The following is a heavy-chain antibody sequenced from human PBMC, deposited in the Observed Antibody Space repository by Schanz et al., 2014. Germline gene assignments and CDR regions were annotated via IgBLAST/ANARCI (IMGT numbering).Heavy chain of an antibody. CDR1: GGTFSSFG. J-gene: IGHJ4*02. D-gene: IGHD2-21*01. CDR2: IIPSLGLA. Sequence: QVQLVQSGGEMKKPGSSVKVSCKASGGTFSSFGINRVRQAPGQGLEWMGRIIPSLGLAKYEQKFQDKVTITADTSTTTAYMELSGLRSEDTAVYYCARDRLECGAECYSVEVFEIWGQGTLVTVSS. CDR3: ARDRLECGAECYSVEVFEI. V-gene: IGHV1-69*04.